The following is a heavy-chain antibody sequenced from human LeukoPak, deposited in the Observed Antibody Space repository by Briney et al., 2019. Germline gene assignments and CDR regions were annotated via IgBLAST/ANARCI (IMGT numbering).Heavy chain of an antibody. V-gene: IGHV3-73*01. D-gene: IGHD5-18*01. J-gene: IGHJ6*02. CDR1: GFSFSGSA. CDR3: TRVVHGYLGRYGMDV. CDR2: IRSKANSYVT. Sequence: PGGSLRLSCAASGFSFSGSAIHWVRQASGKGLEWVGRIRSKANSYVTVYAASISGRFTISRENAKNPVYLHMNSLRAGDTAVYYCTRVVHGYLGRYGMDVWGQGTTVSVSS.